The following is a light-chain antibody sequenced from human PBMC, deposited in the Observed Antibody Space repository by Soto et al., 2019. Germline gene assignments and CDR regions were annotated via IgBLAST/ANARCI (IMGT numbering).Light chain of an antibody. CDR3: RKYNGAPWT. Sequence: DIQMTQSPSSLSASVGDRVTITCRASQGISNYLAWYQQKPGKVPKLLIYAASTWQSAVPSRISGSGSGTDFTLTISSLQSEDVATYYCRKYNGAPWTFGRGTKVEIK. V-gene: IGKV1-27*01. CDR2: AAS. CDR1: QGISNY. J-gene: IGKJ1*01.